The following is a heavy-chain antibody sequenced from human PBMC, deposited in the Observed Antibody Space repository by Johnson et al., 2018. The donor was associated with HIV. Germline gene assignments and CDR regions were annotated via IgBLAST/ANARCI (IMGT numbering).Heavy chain of an antibody. D-gene: IGHD3-10*01. J-gene: IGHJ3*02. Sequence: VQLVESGGGVVQPGTSLRLSCAASGFTFSDFRMSWVRQAPGRGLEWVANINVDGREKYYVDSVKGRFTISRDNAKNSLYLQMNSLRAEDTAVYYCAKDPGWFGEPGDAFDIWGQGTMVTVSS. CDR2: INVDGREK. CDR3: AKDPGWFGEPGDAFDI. V-gene: IGHV3-7*03. CDR1: GFTFSDFR.